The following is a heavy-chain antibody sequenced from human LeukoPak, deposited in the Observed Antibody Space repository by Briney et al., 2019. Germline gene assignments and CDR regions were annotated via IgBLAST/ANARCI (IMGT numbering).Heavy chain of an antibody. Sequence: ASVKVSCKASGYTFTSYAMNWVRQAPGQGLEWMGWINTNTGNPTYAQGFTGRFVFSLDTSVSTAYLQISSLKAEDTAVYYCARDAGKYYDSSGYYYYYFDYWGQGTLVTVSS. CDR2: INTNTGNP. D-gene: IGHD3-22*01. CDR3: ARDAGKYYDSSGYYYYYFDY. CDR1: GYTFTSYA. V-gene: IGHV7-4-1*02. J-gene: IGHJ4*02.